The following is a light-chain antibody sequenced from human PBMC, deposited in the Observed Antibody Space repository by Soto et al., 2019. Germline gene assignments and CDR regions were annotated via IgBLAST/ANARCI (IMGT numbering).Light chain of an antibody. CDR1: TSNIGSNS. Sequence: QSVLTQPPSVSAAPGQRVTISCSGSTSNIGSNSVSWYQQFPGTAPKLLIYDNNERPSGIPDRFSGSKSGSSATLGITGLQTGDEADYYCGTWYSSLIAPVFGGGTKLTVL. CDR2: DNN. V-gene: IGLV1-51*01. J-gene: IGLJ2*01. CDR3: GTWYSSLIAPV.